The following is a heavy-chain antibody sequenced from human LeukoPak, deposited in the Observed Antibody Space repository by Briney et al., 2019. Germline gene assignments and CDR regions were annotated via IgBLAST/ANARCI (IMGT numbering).Heavy chain of an antibody. CDR1: GGSISSGGYY. CDR2: IYHSGST. CDR3: AREGSGWYGN. Sequence: SETLSLTCTVSGGSISSGGYYWSWIRQPPGKGLEWIGYIYHSGSTYYNPSLKSRVTISVDRSKNQLSLKLSSVTAADTAVYYCAREGSGWYGNWGQGTLVTVSS. V-gene: IGHV4-30-2*01. D-gene: IGHD6-19*01. J-gene: IGHJ4*02.